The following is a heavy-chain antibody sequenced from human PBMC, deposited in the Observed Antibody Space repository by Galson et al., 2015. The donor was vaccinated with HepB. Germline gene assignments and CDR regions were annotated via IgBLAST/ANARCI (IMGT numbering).Heavy chain of an antibody. J-gene: IGHJ4*02. V-gene: IGHV3-73*01. CDR2: IRSKASGHAT. CDR3: ARLGDLSGYSSL. D-gene: IGHD2-15*01. Sequence: SLRLSCAASGFTFSGSAIHWVRQASGKGLEWVGRIRSKASGHATAYDASLKGRFTISRDDSKNTAYLHMNSLETEDTAVYYCARLGDLSGYSSLWGQGTLVTVSS. CDR1: GFTFSGSA.